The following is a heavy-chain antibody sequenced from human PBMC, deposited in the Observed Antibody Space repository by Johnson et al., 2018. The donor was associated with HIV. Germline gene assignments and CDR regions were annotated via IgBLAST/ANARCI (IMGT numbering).Heavy chain of an antibody. D-gene: IGHD3-22*01. CDR1: GFTFSSYW. V-gene: IGHV3-7*02. CDR3: AKCHSSGYPKDAFDI. CDR2: IKQDGSEK. Sequence: VQLVESGGGLVQPGGSLRLSCAASGFTFSSYWMSWVRQAPGKGLEWVANIKQDGSEKYYVDSVKGRCNISRDNSKNTLYLQRNSLRTEDTAMYYCAKCHSSGYPKDAFDIWGRGTIVTVSS. J-gene: IGHJ3*02.